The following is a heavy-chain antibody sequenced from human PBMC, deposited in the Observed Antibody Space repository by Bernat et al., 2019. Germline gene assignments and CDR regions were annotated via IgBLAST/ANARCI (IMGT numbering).Heavy chain of an antibody. Sequence: QVQLQQWGAGLLKPSETLSLTCAVYGGSFSGYYWSSIRQPPGKGLEWIGEINHSGSTNYNPSLKSRVTISVDTPKNKISLKLGSVTAADTAVYYCARGVRNSGRPFDYWGQGTLVTVPA. CDR3: ARGVRNSGRPFDY. D-gene: IGHD1-14*01. V-gene: IGHV4-34*01. CDR2: INHSGST. J-gene: IGHJ4*02. CDR1: GGSFSGYY.